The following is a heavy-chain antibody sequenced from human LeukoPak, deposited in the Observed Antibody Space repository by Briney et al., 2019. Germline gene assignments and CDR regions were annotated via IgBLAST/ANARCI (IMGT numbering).Heavy chain of an antibody. D-gene: IGHD6-6*01. Sequence: TLSLTCAVSGGSISSGGYSWSWIRQPPGKGLEWIGYIYHSGSTYYNPSLKSRVTISVDTSKNQFSLKLSSVTAADTAVYYCASLAAPYYYYGMDVWGQGTTVTVSS. J-gene: IGHJ6*02. V-gene: IGHV4-30-2*02. CDR2: IYHSGST. CDR1: GGSISSGGYS. CDR3: ASLAAPYYYYGMDV.